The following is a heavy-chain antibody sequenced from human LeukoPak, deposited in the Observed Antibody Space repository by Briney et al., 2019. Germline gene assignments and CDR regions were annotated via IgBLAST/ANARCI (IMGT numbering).Heavy chain of an antibody. Sequence: PGGSLRLSCAASGFTFSSYSMNWVRQVPGKGLEWVSSISSSSSYIYYADSVKGRFTISRDNAKNSLYLQMNSLRAEDTAVYYCARPLSGSHSAFDIWGQGTMVTVSP. CDR1: GFTFSSYS. CDR2: ISSSSSYI. CDR3: ARPLSGSHSAFDI. D-gene: IGHD6-25*01. J-gene: IGHJ3*02. V-gene: IGHV3-21*01.